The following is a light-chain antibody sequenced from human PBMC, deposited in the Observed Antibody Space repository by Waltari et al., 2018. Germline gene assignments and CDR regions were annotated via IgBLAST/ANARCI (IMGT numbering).Light chain of an antibody. CDR3: QQRYSWPLT. Sequence: EIVLTQSPAIVSLSPGERATLSCRASQSVSFCLAWYQQKPGQRPRLLIFDTSNRATGIPARFRGGGSGTDFTLTISRLEPEDFATYSCQQRYSWPLTFGGGTKVEIK. CDR2: DTS. V-gene: IGKV3-11*01. J-gene: IGKJ4*01. CDR1: QSVSFC.